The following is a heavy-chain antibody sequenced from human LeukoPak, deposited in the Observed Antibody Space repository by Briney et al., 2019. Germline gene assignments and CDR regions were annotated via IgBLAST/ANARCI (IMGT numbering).Heavy chain of an antibody. J-gene: IGHJ6*02. CDR3: AKDMGMGVISPGNV. V-gene: IGHV3-9*01. CDR2: ISWNSGSI. D-gene: IGHD3-16*02. CDR1: GFTFDDYA. Sequence: GGSLRLCCAASGFTFDDYAMHWVRQAPGKGLEWVSGISWNSGSIGYADSVKGRFTISRDNAKNSLYLQMNSLRAEDTALYYCAKDMGMGVISPGNVWGQGTTVTVSS.